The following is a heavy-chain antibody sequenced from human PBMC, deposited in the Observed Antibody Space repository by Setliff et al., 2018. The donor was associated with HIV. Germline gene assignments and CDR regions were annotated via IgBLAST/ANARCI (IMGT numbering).Heavy chain of an antibody. V-gene: IGHV4-34*01. CDR2: INQSGDT. CDR3: ARVHYDLWTSYFWEHVQLHP. J-gene: IGHJ5*02. Sequence: SETLSLTCAVYGGSFSGYYWSWIRQTPGRGLEWIGEINQSGDTNHNPSLKGRISISLDTYKNQFSLRLFSATAADTAVYYCARVHYDLWTSYFWEHVQLHPWGQGTRVTVSS. CDR1: GGSFSGYY. D-gene: IGHD3-3*01.